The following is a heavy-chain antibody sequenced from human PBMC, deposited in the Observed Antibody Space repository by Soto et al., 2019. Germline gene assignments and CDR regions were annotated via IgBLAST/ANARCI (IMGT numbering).Heavy chain of an antibody. V-gene: IGHV3-48*03. CDR2: ISSTGRTI. CDR3: ARGIVVVAAPPDYFDY. CDR1: GFTFSSYE. D-gene: IGHD2-15*01. J-gene: IGHJ4*02. Sequence: VQLVESGGGLVQPGGSLRLSCAASGFTFSSYEMNWVRQAPGKGLEWVSYISSTGRTIYYADSVKGRFTISRDNAKNSLYLQMNSLRAEDTAVYYCARGIVVVAAPPDYFDYWGQGTLVTVSS.